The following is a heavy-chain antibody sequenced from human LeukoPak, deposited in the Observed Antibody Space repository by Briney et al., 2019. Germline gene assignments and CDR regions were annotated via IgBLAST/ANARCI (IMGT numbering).Heavy chain of an antibody. CDR1: GYTFTSYY. D-gene: IGHD4-17*01. CDR3: ASQGSVTTSYYFDY. J-gene: IGHJ4*02. V-gene: IGHV1-69*13. CDR2: IIPIFGTA. Sequence: SVKVSCKASGYTFTSYYMHWVRQAPGQGLEWMGGIIPIFGTANYAQKFQGRVTITADESTSTAYMELSSLRSEDTAVYYCASQGSVTTSYYFDYWGQGTLVTVSS.